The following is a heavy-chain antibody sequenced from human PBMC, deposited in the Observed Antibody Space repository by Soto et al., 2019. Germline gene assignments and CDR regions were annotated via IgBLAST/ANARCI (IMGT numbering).Heavy chain of an antibody. CDR3: AKDHGSGRYYDLNY. V-gene: IGHV3-30*18. J-gene: IGHJ4*02. Sequence: QVQLVESGGGVVQPGRSLRLSCAASGFTFSSYGMHCVRQAPGKGLEVVAVISYDGSNKDYGDYVNGRFTISRDNSKNTLDLQMNSLRAEDTAVYYCAKDHGSGRYYDLNYWGPGTRVTIAS. CDR2: ISYDGSNK. CDR1: GFTFSSYG. D-gene: IGHD3-10*01.